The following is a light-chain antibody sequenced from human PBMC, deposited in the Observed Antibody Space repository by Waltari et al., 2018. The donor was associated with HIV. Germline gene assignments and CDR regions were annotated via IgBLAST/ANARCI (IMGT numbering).Light chain of an antibody. J-gene: IGKJ4*01. CDR2: AAS. V-gene: IGKV1-9*01. Sequence: DIQLTQSPPFLSASVGDRVTITCRASQAISTFLAWYQQKPGEAPKLLMFAASTLQSGVPSRFSGRGSATEFTPTISSLQPEDFATYYCQQLNRYPPAFGGGTKVEIK. CDR1: QAISTF. CDR3: QQLNRYPPA.